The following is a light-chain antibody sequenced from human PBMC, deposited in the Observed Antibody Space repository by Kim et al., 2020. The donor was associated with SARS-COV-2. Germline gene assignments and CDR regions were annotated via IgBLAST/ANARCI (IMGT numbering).Light chain of an antibody. CDR2: AAS. V-gene: IGKV1-9*01. CDR1: QGISNY. Sequence: ASVGDRVTISVRASQGISNYLAWYHQKPVEAPILLIYAASTLQSGVPSRFGGSGSRTYFTLAMSSLKPEDIATYYCQQLNSDPRTFGQGAKVDIK. J-gene: IGKJ1*01. CDR3: QQLNSDPRT.